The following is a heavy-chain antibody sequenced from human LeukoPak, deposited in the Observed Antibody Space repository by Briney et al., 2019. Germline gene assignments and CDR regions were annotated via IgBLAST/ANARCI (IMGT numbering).Heavy chain of an antibody. Sequence: SETLSLTCSVSGGSVSNYYWSWIRQPPGKGLEWIGYVYYTGSTNYNPSLKSRVTMFEDKSKNQFSLRLYSVTVADTAVYYCARHFAYSSSSYFDYWGQGALVTVSS. CDR2: VYYTGST. V-gene: IGHV4-59*08. J-gene: IGHJ4*02. CDR3: ARHFAYSSSSYFDY. D-gene: IGHD6-6*01. CDR1: GGSVSNYY.